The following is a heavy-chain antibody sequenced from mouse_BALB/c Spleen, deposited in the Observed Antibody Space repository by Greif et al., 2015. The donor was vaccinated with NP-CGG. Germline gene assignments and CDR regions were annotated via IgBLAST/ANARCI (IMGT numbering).Heavy chain of an antibody. CDR3: AKTTIDYGSRSLAY. CDR2: IHPNSGNT. J-gene: IGHJ3*01. Sequence: VQLQQSGSVLVRPGASVKLSCKVSGYTFTSSWMHWAKQRPGQGLEWIGEIHPNSGNTNYNEKFKGKATLTVDTSSSTAYVDLSSLTSEDSAVCYCAKTTIDYGSRSLAYWGQGTLVTVSA. D-gene: IGHD1-1*01. CDR1: GYTFTSSW. V-gene: IGHV1S130*01.